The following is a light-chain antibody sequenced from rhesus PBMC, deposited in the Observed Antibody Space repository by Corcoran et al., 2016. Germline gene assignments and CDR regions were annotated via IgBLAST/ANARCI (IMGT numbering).Light chain of an antibody. Sequence: DIQMTQSPSSLSASVGDRVTVTCRASQGINKELSWYQQKPGKAPTLLYYAASRLQTGVSSRFSGSGSGTDYPLPISSLQPEDVATYYCLQDYTTPWTFGQGTKVEIK. J-gene: IGKJ1*01. V-gene: IGKV1-94*01. CDR2: AAS. CDR1: QGINKE. CDR3: LQDYTTPWT.